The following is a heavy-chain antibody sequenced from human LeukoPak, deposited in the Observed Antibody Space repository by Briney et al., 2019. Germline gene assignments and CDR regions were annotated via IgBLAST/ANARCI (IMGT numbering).Heavy chain of an antibody. CDR1: GGSISPYF. V-gene: IGHV4-59*01. Sequence: SETLSLTCTVSGGSISPYFWSWFRQPPGKGLEWIGYKSYAGTAKYNPSLKSRVTISVDMSKNQVSMKLTSVSAADTAVYHCARDPAGSGWYDPWGPGTLVAVSS. J-gene: IGHJ5*02. D-gene: IGHD1-26*01. CDR2: KSYAGTA. CDR3: ARDPAGSGWYDP.